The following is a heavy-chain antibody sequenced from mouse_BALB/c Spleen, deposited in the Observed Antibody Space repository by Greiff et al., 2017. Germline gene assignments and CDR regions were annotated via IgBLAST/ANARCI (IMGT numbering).Heavy chain of an antibody. V-gene: IGHV1-39*01. J-gene: IGHJ2*01. Sequence: VQLQQTGPELVKPGASVKISCKASGYSFTDYIMLWVKQSHGKSLEWIGNINPYYGSTSYNLKFKGKATLTVDKSSSTAYMQLNSLTSEDSAVYYCARWDTTVVADYWGQGTTLTVSS. CDR3: ARWDTTVVADY. CDR1: GYSFTDYI. CDR2: INPYYGST. D-gene: IGHD1-1*01.